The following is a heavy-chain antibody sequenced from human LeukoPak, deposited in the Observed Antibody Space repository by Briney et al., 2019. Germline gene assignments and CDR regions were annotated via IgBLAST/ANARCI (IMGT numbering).Heavy chain of an antibody. D-gene: IGHD3-10*01. Sequence: SETLSLTCTVSGGSISSYYWSWIRQPPGKGLEWIGYIYYSGSTNYNPSLKSRVTMSVDTSKNQFSLKLSSVTAADTAVYYCARDRYYYGSGSYPLDYWGQGTLVTVSS. CDR1: GGSISSYY. CDR3: ARDRYYYGSGSYPLDY. J-gene: IGHJ4*02. CDR2: IYYSGST. V-gene: IGHV4-59*12.